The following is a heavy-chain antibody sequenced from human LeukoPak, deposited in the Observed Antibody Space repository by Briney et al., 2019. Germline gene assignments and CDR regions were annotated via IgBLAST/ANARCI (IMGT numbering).Heavy chain of an antibody. J-gene: IGHJ4*02. Sequence: SETLSLTCAVSGGSISSGGYSWSWIRQPPGKGLEWIGYIYHSGSTYYNPSLKSRVTISVDRSKNQFSLKLSSVTAADTAVYYCARDLLSEGNHLDYWGQGTLVTVSS. V-gene: IGHV4-30-2*01. CDR3: ARDLLSEGNHLDY. CDR2: IYHSGST. D-gene: IGHD4-23*01. CDR1: GGSISSGGYS.